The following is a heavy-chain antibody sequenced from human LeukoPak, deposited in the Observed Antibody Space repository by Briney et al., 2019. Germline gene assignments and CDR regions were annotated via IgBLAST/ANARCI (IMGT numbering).Heavy chain of an antibody. V-gene: IGHV4-34*01. D-gene: IGHD6-13*01. CDR3: ARQSEGIAAAGTFYY. J-gene: IGHJ4*02. CDR2: INHSGST. CDR1: GGSFSGHY. Sequence: SETLSLTCAVYGGSFSGHYWSWIRQPPGKGLEWIGEINHSGSTNYNPSLKSRVTISIDTSKNQFSLKLSSVTAADTAVYYCARQSEGIAAAGTFYYWGQGTLVTVSS.